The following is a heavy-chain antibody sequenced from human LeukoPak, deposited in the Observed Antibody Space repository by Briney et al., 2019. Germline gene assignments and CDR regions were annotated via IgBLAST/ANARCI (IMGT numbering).Heavy chain of an antibody. CDR2: INHSGST. V-gene: IGHV4-34*01. CDR3: ARVGYCSGGSCYEGAFDI. CDR1: GGSFSGYY. J-gene: IGHJ3*02. D-gene: IGHD2-15*01. Sequence: SETLSLTCAVYGGSFSGYYWSWIRQPPGKGLEWIGEINHSGSTNYNPSLKSRVTISVDTSKNQFSLKLSSVTAADTAVYYCARVGYCSGGSCYEGAFDIWGQGTMVTVSS.